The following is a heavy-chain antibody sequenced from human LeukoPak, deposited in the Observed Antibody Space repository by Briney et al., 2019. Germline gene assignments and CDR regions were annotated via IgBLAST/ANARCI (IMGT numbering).Heavy chain of an antibody. CDR2: ISAYNGNT. CDR1: GYTFTSYG. CDR3: ARDVACSSTSCYSPANWYFDL. V-gene: IGHV1-18*01. D-gene: IGHD2-2*01. Sequence: ASVKVSCKASGYTFTSYGISWVRQAPGQGLEWMGWISAYNGNTNYAQKLQGRVTMTTDTSTSTAYMELRSLGSDDTAVYYCARDVACSSTSCYSPANWYFDLWGRGTLVTASS. J-gene: IGHJ2*01.